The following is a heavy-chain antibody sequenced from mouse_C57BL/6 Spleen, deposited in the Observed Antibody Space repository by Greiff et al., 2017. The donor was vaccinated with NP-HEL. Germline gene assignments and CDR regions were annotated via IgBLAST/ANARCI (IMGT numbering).Heavy chain of an antibody. D-gene: IGHD2-1*01. CDR2: IYPSDSET. V-gene: IGHV1-61*01. CDR1: GYTFTSYW. CDR3: AGEGYGNYVRLGY. Sequence: VQLQQPGAELVRPGSSVKLSCKASGYTFTSYWMDWVKQRPGQGLEWIGNIYPSDSETHYNQKFKDKATLTVDKSSSTAYMQLSILTSEDSAVYYCAGEGYGNYVRLGYWSQGTTLTVSS. J-gene: IGHJ2*01.